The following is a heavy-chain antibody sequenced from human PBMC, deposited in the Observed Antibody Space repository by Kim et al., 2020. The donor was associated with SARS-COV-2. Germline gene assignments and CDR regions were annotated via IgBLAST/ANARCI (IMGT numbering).Heavy chain of an antibody. CDR3: ARDDLAGKVTPIDY. V-gene: IGHV3-21*01. D-gene: IGHD6-19*01. J-gene: IGHJ4*02. Sequence: ADSVKGRFTISRDNAKNSLYLQMNSLRAEDTAVYYCARDDLAGKVTPIDYWGQGTLVTVSS.